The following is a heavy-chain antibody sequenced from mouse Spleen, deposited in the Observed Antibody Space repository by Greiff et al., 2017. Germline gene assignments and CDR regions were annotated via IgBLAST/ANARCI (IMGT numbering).Heavy chain of an antibody. CDR3: ARWSTTVVAPFDY. V-gene: IGHV1-55*01. D-gene: IGHD1-1*01. J-gene: IGHJ2*01. CDR1: GYTFTSYW. Sequence: QVQLQQPGAELVKPGASVKMSCKASGYTFTSYWITWVKQRPGQGLEWIGDIYPGSGSTNYNEKFKSKATLTVDTSSSTAYMQLSSLTSEDSAVYYCARWSTTVVAPFDYWGQGTTLTVSS. CDR2: IYPGSGST.